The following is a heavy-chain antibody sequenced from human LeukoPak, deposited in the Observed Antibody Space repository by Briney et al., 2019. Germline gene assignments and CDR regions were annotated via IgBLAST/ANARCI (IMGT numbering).Heavy chain of an antibody. CDR3: ARDAGGPTVRQFAY. CDR1: GGSFSCYY. CDR2: INHSGST. D-gene: IGHD5-24*01. Sequence: ASETLSLTCAVYGGSFSCYYWSWIRQPPGKGLEWIGEINHSGSTNYNPSLKSRVTISVDTSKNQFSLKLSSVTAADTAVYYCARDAGGPTVRQFAYWGQGTLVTVSS. J-gene: IGHJ4*02. V-gene: IGHV4-34*01.